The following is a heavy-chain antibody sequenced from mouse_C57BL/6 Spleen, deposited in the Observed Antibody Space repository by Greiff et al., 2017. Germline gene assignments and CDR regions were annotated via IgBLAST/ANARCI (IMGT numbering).Heavy chain of an antibody. D-gene: IGHD2-1*01. J-gene: IGHJ4*01. CDR3: TRRRSTMVPYYAMDY. V-gene: IGHV6-6*01. Sequence: ADGSMKLSCAASGFTFSDAWMDWVRQSPEKGLEWVAEIRNKANNHATYYAESVKGRFTISRDDSKSSVYLQMNSLRAEDTGIYYCTRRRSTMVPYYAMDYWGQGTSVTVSS. CDR2: IRNKANNHAT. CDR1: GFTFSDAW.